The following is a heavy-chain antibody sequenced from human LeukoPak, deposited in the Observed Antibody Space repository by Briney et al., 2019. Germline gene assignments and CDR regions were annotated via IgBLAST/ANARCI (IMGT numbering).Heavy chain of an antibody. Sequence: SVKVSCKASGGTFSSYAISWVRQAPGQGHEWMGRIIPIFGTANYAQKFQGRVTITTDESTSTAYMELSSLRSEDTAVYYCARGTPPYYYDSSGYGLDYWGQGTLVTVSS. CDR2: IIPIFGTA. D-gene: IGHD3-22*01. CDR1: GGTFSSYA. V-gene: IGHV1-69*05. CDR3: ARGTPPYYYDSSGYGLDY. J-gene: IGHJ4*02.